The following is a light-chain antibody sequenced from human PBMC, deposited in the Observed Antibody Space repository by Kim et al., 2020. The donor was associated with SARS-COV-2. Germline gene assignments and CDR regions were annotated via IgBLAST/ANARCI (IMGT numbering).Light chain of an antibody. Sequence: PGERATISCRASQSVSSSYLAWYQQKPGQPPRLLIYAASSRAAGIPDRFSGSGSGTDFTLTISRLEPEDFAVYYCQQYVSSPRTFGQGTKVDIK. V-gene: IGKV3-20*01. CDR1: QSVSSSY. J-gene: IGKJ1*01. CDR3: QQYVSSPRT. CDR2: AAS.